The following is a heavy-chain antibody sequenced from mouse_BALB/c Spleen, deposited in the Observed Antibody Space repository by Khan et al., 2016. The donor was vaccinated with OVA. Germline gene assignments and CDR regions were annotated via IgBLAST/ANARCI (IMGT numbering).Heavy chain of an antibody. CDR2: INYSGST. CDR1: GYSITSDYA. V-gene: IGHV3-2*02. Sequence: EVQLQESGPGLVNPSQSLSLTCTVTGYSITSDYAWNWIRQFPGNKLEWMGYINYSGSTNYNPALKSRISINRDTSKNQFFLQLNSVTTEDTATYFCARDGSRYNYAMDYWGQGTSVTVSS. D-gene: IGHD2-3*01. CDR3: ARDGSRYNYAMDY. J-gene: IGHJ4*01.